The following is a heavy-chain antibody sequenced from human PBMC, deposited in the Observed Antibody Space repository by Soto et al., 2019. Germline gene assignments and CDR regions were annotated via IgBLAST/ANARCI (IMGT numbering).Heavy chain of an antibody. Sequence: SETLSLTCAVYGGSFSGYYWSWIRQSPGKGLEWIGEINHSGSTNYNPSLKSRVTMSVDTSKNQFSLYLQMNSLRAEDTAVYYCARDQVPAALGGMDVWGQGTTVTVSS. V-gene: IGHV4-34*01. J-gene: IGHJ6*02. CDR1: GGSFSGYY. CDR3: ARDQVPAALGGMDV. D-gene: IGHD6-13*01. CDR2: INHSGST.